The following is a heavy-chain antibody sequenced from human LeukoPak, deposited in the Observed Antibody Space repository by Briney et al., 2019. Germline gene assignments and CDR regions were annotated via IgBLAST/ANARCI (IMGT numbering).Heavy chain of an antibody. V-gene: IGHV1-2*02. Sequence: LVKVSCKASGYTFTGYYIHWVRQAPGQGLEWVGWINPNSSDTKYTQNFQGRVTMTRDTSISTAYMELSRLKSDDTAMYYCARDRVFADFDYWGQGTLVTVSS. CDR1: GYTFTGYY. D-gene: IGHD2-21*01. CDR2: INPNSSDT. CDR3: ARDRVFADFDY. J-gene: IGHJ4*02.